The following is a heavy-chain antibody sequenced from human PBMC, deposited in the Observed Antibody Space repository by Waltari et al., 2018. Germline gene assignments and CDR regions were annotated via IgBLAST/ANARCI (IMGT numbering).Heavy chain of an antibody. Sequence: EVQLVESGGGLVQPGGSLRLSCAASGFTFSSYEMNWVRQAPGKGLEWVSYISSSGSTVYYADPVKGRFTISRDNAKNSLYLQMNSRRAEDTAVYYCARCRSGYDFYYYGMDVWGQGTTVTVSS. CDR3: ARCRSGYDFYYYGMDV. V-gene: IGHV3-48*03. CDR1: GFTFSSYE. CDR2: ISSSGSTV. J-gene: IGHJ6*02. D-gene: IGHD5-12*01.